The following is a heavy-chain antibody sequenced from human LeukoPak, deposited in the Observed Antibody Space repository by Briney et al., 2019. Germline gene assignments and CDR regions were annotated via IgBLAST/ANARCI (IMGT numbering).Heavy chain of an antibody. V-gene: IGHV4-59*01. CDR3: ARYPGFDL. Sequence: PSETLSLTCTVSGGSISSYYWSWIRQPPGKGLEWIGYIYYSESTNYNPSLKSRVTISVDTSKNQFSLKLSSVTAADTAVYYCARYPGFDLWGRGTLVTVSS. CDR2: IYYSEST. CDR1: GGSISSYY. J-gene: IGHJ2*01.